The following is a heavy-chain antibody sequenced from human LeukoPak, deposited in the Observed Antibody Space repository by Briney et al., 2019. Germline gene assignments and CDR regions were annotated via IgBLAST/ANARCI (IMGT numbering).Heavy chain of an antibody. CDR3: ARDSYGGTWSLGH. V-gene: IGHV1-2*02. CDR2: VNPNSGGT. J-gene: IGHJ4*02. D-gene: IGHD4-23*01. CDR1: GFTFTGYY. Sequence: ASMKLSCKASGFTFTGYYIHWVRQAPGQGLEWMGWVNPNSGGTNYAQMFQGRVTMTRDTSISTAYTELRGLTSDDTAVYYCARDSYGGTWSLGHWGQGTLVTVSS.